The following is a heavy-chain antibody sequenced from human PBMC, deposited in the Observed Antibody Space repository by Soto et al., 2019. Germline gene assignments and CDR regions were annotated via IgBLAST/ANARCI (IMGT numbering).Heavy chain of an antibody. V-gene: IGHV3-23*01. J-gene: IGHJ4*02. CDR3: ARHDSSGYYCLDY. Sequence: EVQLLESGGGLVQPGGSLRLSCAASGFIFSSHAMSWVRQAPGKRLEWVSGISDSGGSTYYADSVKGPFTIFRADSDNTRYLQNDSLRSEDTAIYYCARHDSSGYYCLDYWGQGTLVTVSS. CDR1: GFIFSSHA. D-gene: IGHD3-22*01. CDR2: ISDSGGST.